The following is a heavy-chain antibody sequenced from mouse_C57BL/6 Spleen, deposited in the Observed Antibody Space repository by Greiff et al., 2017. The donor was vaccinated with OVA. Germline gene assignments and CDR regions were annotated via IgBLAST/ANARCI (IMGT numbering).Heavy chain of an antibody. CDR1: GYTFTDYN. J-gene: IGHJ4*01. CDR3: ARGGANWAFYAMDY. D-gene: IGHD4-1*01. CDR2: INPNNGGT. Sequence: EVMLVESGPELVKPGASVKIPCKASGYTFTDYNMDWVKQSHGKSLEWIGDINPNNGGTIYNQKFKGKATLTVDKSSSTAYMELRSLTSEDTAVYYCARGGANWAFYAMDYWGQGTSVTVSS. V-gene: IGHV1-18*01.